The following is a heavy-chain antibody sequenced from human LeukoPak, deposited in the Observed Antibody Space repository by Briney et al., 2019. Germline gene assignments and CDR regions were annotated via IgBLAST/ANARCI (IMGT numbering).Heavy chain of an antibody. V-gene: IGHV3-30*18. CDR2: ISYDESNK. Sequence: PGGPLRLSCAASGLTFSSYGMHWVPQAPGKGREGLAVISYDESNKYYANSVKGRFTISRDNSKNPLYLQMNSLRGEDTAVYYCAKGPDIVVVPAALKVDWFDPWGQGTLVTVSS. CDR1: GLTFSSYG. D-gene: IGHD2-2*01. J-gene: IGHJ5*02. CDR3: AKGPDIVVVPAALKVDWFDP.